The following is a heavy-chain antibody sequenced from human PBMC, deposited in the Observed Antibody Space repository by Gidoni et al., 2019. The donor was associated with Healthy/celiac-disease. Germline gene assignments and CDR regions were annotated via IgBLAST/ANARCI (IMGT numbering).Heavy chain of an antibody. CDR2: T. CDR3: ARGSRITIFGVVINYYYGMDV. J-gene: IGHJ6*02. V-gene: IGHV4-59*09. Sequence: TNYNPSLKSRVTISVDTSKNQFSLKLSSVTAADTAVYYCARGSRITIFGVVINYYYGMDVWGQGTTVTVSS. D-gene: IGHD3-3*01.